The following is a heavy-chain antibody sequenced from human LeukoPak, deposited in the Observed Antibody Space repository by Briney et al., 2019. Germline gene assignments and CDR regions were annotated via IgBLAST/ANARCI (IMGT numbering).Heavy chain of an antibody. V-gene: IGHV1-69*06. Sequence: ASVKVSCKASGGTFSNYVISWVRQAPGQGLEWMGGIIPIFGTTNYAQKFQGRVTINADKSTSTAYIELSSLRSEDTAVYYCARTRFPYYRLSVADYYHMDVWGKGTTVTVSS. D-gene: IGHD3-10*01. J-gene: IGHJ6*03. CDR2: IIPIFGTT. CDR3: ARTRFPYYRLSVADYYHMDV. CDR1: GGTFSNYV.